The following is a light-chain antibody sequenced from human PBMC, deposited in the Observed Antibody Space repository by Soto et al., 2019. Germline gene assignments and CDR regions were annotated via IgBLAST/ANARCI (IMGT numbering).Light chain of an antibody. V-gene: IGKV1-39*01. J-gene: IGKJ2*01. CDR1: QSVSTS. CDR3: QQSHAFPYT. Sequence: DIQLTQSPSSLSASVGDRVIITCRARQSVSTSLNWYRQKPGKAPELLIYDASNLQSGVPSRFGGSESGADFTLTISSLQPEDCATYYCQQSHAFPYTFGQGTKLDIK. CDR2: DAS.